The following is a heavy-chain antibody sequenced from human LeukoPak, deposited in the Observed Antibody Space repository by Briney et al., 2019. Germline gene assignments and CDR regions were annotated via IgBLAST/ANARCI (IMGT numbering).Heavy chain of an antibody. D-gene: IGHD2-2*01. Sequence: GGSLRLSCAASGFTFSSYSMNWVRQAPGKGLEWVSYISQSSDRIYHADSVKGRFTISRDNTKNSLYLQMDSLRVEDTAVYYCARDLLNDEGSSYFFDQWGQGTLVTVAS. J-gene: IGHJ4*02. CDR1: GFTFSSYS. V-gene: IGHV3-48*04. CDR2: ISQSSDRI. CDR3: ARDLLNDEGSSYFFDQ.